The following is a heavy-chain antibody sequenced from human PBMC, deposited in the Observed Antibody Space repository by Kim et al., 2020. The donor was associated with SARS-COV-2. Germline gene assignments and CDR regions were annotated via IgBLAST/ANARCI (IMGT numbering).Heavy chain of an antibody. Sequence: LKSRVTISVDTSKNQFSLKLSSVTAADTAVYYCARGFGDYTLYYYYGMDVWGQGTTVTVSS. D-gene: IGHD4-17*01. CDR3: ARGFGDYTLYYYYGMDV. J-gene: IGHJ6*02. V-gene: IGHV4-59*09.